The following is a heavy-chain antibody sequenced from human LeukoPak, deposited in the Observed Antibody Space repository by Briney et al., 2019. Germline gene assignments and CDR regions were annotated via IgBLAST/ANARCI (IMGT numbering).Heavy chain of an antibody. CDR1: GFALSSHW. V-gene: IGHV3-7*03. CDR2: VNGDGSET. CDR3: ARNNGMDV. J-gene: IGHJ6*02. Sequence: GGSLRLSCAASGFALSSHWMTWVRQGPGRGPEWVANVNGDGSETYYLDSVKGRFTISKDNAKNSLYLQMNSLRAEDTALYHCARNNGMDVWGQGTTVIVSS.